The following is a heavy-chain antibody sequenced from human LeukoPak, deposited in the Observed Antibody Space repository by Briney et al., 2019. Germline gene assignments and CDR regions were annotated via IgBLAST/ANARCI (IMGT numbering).Heavy chain of an antibody. CDR1: GYTFTGYY. V-gene: IGHV1-2*02. CDR3: ARVLESGYYLNAQGY. CDR2: INPNSGGT. Sequence: ASVKVSCKASGYTFTGYYMHWVRQAPGQGLEWMGWINPNSGGTNYAQKFQGRVTMTRDTSISTAYMELSRLRSDDTAVYYCARVLESGYYLNAQGYWGQGTLVTVSS. D-gene: IGHD3-22*01. J-gene: IGHJ4*02.